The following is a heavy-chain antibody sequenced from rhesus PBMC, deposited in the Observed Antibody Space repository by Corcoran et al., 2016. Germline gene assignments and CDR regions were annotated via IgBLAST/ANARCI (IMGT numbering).Heavy chain of an antibody. J-gene: IGHJ4*01. CDR2: INGGGQSI. CDR3: ASNWDGVVY. D-gene: IGHD7-45*01. V-gene: IGHV3S42*01. Sequence: EVQLVESGGGLAKPGGSLRLACVTSGLTLNNYRMNWVRQAPGKGLEWGSAINGGGQSIYSPDSVKGRFTISRDNSKNTFSLQMNSLSAEDTAVSYCASNWDGVVYWGQGVLVTVSS. CDR1: GLTLNNYR.